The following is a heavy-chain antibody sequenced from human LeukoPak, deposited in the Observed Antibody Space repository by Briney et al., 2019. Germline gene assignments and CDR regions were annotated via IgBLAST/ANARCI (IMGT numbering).Heavy chain of an antibody. J-gene: IGHJ4*02. CDR3: ARDSRTVTSVDY. CDR2: ISSSGSTI. V-gene: IGHV3-11*01. Sequence: GGSLRLSCAASGFTFSDYYMSWLRQAPGKGLEWVSYISSSGSTIYYADSVKGRFTISRDNAKNSLYLQMNSLRAEDTAVYYCARDSRTVTSVDYWGQGTLVTVSS. D-gene: IGHD4-11*01. CDR1: GFTFSDYY.